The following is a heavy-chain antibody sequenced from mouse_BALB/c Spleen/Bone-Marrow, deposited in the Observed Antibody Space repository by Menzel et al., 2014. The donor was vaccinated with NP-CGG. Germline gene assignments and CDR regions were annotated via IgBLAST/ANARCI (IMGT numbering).Heavy chain of an antibody. CDR2: INPGSGGT. V-gene: IGHV1-54*03. CDR1: GYAFTNYL. J-gene: IGHJ2*01. CDR3: ARHYFDY. Sequence: VQWVESGVELVLPGTSVKVSFKASGYAFTNYLIEWVKQRPGQGLEWIGVINPGSGGTNYNEKFKGKATLTADKSSSTAYMQLSSLTSDDSAVYFCARHYFDYWGQGTTLTVSS.